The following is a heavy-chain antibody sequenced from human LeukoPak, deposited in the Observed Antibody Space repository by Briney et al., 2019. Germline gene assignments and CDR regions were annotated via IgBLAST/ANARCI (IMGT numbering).Heavy chain of an antibody. CDR3: ARDFGSSSDTLGWFDP. Sequence: ASVKVSCKASGYTFTSYDINWVRQATGQGLEWMGWMNPNSGNTGYAQKFQGRVTMTRNTSISTAYMELSSLRSEDTAVYYCARDFGSSSDTLGWFDPWGQGTLVTVSS. CDR1: GYTFTSYD. V-gene: IGHV1-8*01. J-gene: IGHJ5*02. CDR2: MNPNSGNT. D-gene: IGHD6-13*01.